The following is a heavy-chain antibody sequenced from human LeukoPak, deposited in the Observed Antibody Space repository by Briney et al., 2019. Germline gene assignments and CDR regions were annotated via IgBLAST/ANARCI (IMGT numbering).Heavy chain of an antibody. CDR2: VFHDGST. V-gene: IGHV4-38-2*02. J-gene: IGHJ5*02. CDR1: GRSISLGYY. D-gene: IGHD3-10*01. CDR3: ARDGWFGEFNWFDP. Sequence: PSETLSLTCTVSGRSISLGYYWGWIRQPPGKGLEWIGSVFHDGSTHYNPSLQSRVSISVDTSKNQFSLKLSSVTAADTAVYYCARDGWFGEFNWFDPWGQGTLVTVSS.